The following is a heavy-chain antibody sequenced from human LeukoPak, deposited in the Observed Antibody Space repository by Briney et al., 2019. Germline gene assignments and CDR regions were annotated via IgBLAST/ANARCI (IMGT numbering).Heavy chain of an antibody. CDR3: ARVFARSGEIGGSYNYY. D-gene: IGHD1-26*01. Sequence: ASVKVSCKASGGTFSSYAINWVRQAPGQGLEWMGGTIPIFGTANYAQKFQGRVAITTDESTSTAYMELSSLRSGDTAVYYCARVFARSGEIGGSYNYYWGQGTLVIVSS. J-gene: IGHJ4*02. V-gene: IGHV1-69*05. CDR1: GGTFSSYA. CDR2: TIPIFGTA.